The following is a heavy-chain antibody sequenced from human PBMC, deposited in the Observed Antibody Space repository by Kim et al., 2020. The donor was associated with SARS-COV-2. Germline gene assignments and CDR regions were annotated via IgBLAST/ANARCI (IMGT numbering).Heavy chain of an antibody. Sequence: ASVKVSCKTSGYTFTSYYIHWVRQAPGQGLEYMGIINPSSNVATYVQKFQGRVTMTTDTSTSTVYMDVNSLTSEDTALYYCARDDREDVAPVLRFWGQGSLISVS. J-gene: IGHJ4*02. V-gene: IGHV1-46*01. CDR2: INPSSNVA. D-gene: IGHD1-26*01. CDR1: GYTFTSYY. CDR3: ARDDREDVAPVLRF.